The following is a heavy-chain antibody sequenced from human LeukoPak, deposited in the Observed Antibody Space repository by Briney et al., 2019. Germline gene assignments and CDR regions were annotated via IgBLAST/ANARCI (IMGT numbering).Heavy chain of an antibody. CDR1: GFTFSSYT. CDR2: ISSSSNYI. J-gene: IGHJ4*02. Sequence: GGSLRLSCAASGFTFSSYTMNWVRQAPGKGLEWVSSISSSSNYIYYADSVKGRFTISRDNAKNSLCLQMNSLRAEDTAVYYCARDRGLRYFDSFDGWGQGTLVTVSS. V-gene: IGHV3-21*01. CDR3: ARDRGLRYFDSFDG. D-gene: IGHD3-9*01.